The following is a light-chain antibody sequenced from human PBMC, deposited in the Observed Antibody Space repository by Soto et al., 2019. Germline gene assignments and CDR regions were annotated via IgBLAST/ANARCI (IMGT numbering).Light chain of an antibody. CDR2: AAS. J-gene: IGKJ1*01. Sequence: AIQMTQSPSSLSASVGDRVTITCRASQGIRNDLGWFQQKPGKAPNLLIYAASSLKSGVPSRFSGSGSGTDFSLTTSSRQPEDFAAYYCLQDHNDPWTFGQGTKVEVK. CDR3: LQDHNDPWT. CDR1: QGIRND. V-gene: IGKV1-6*01.